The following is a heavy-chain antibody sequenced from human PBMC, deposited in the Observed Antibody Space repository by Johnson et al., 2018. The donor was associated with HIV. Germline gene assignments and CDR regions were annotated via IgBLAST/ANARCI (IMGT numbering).Heavy chain of an antibody. D-gene: IGHD6-25*01. Sequence: EWMAFISYDGNIQYYAYFVKCRFIISRDNSKNMTNLQMNGLSGEDTADYYCVRDQGSGWPTNAFDIWGQGTRVTVSS. CDR3: VRDQGSGWPTNAFDI. CDR2: ISYDGNIQ. V-gene: IGHV3-30*07. J-gene: IGHJ3*02.